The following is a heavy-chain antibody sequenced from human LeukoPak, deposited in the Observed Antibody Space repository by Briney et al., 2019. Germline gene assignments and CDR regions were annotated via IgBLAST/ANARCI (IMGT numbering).Heavy chain of an antibody. CDR1: GLTLSSYW. CDR2: IKQDGSDQ. J-gene: IGHJ4*02. Sequence: PGGSLRLSCSASGLTLSSYWMSWVRQAPGKGLEWVGNIKQDGSDQYSADSVKGRFTMSRDNAKNSVYLQMNSLRAEDTAVYYCATQAYSNFDYWGRGTLVTVSS. D-gene: IGHD4-11*01. CDR3: ATQAYSNFDY. V-gene: IGHV3-7*01.